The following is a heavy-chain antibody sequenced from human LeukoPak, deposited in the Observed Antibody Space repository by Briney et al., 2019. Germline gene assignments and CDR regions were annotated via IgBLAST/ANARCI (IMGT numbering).Heavy chain of an antibody. CDR1: GFTFSSFF. V-gene: IGHV3-23*01. CDR3: AKAPLRYFDWFFDY. CDR2: ISGSGGST. Sequence: GGSLRLSCAASGFTFSSFFMTWVRQAPGKGLEWVSAISGSGGSTYYADSVKGRFTISRDNSKNTLYLQMNSLRAEDTAVYYCAKAPLRYFDWFFDYWGQGTLVTVSS. J-gene: IGHJ4*02. D-gene: IGHD3-9*01.